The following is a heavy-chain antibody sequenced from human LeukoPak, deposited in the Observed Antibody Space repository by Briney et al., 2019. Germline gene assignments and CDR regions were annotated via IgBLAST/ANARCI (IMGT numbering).Heavy chain of an antibody. CDR2: ISWNSGSI. CDR3: ASVEEDYYDSSGYPAY. Sequence: PGGSLRLSCAASGFTFDDYAMRWVRHAPGKGLEWVSGISWNSGSIGYADSVKGRFTISRDNAKNSLYLQMNSLRSDDTAVYYCASVEEDYYDSSGYPAYWGQGTLVTVSS. CDR1: GFTFDDYA. D-gene: IGHD3-22*01. V-gene: IGHV3-9*01. J-gene: IGHJ4*02.